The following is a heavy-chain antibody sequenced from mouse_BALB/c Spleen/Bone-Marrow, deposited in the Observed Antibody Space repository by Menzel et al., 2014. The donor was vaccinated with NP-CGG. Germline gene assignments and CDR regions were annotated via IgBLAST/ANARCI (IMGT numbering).Heavy chain of an antibody. Sequence: DLVKPGASVKLSCKASGYTFTSYWINWIEQRPGQGLEWIGRIAPGSGSTYYDEMFKGKATLTVDTSSSTAYIQHSSLSSEDSAVYFCARSYYGKAMDYWGRGTSVTVSS. CDR2: IAPGSGST. CDR1: GYTFTSYW. J-gene: IGHJ4*01. CDR3: ARSYYGKAMDY. D-gene: IGHD1-1*01. V-gene: IGHV1S41*01.